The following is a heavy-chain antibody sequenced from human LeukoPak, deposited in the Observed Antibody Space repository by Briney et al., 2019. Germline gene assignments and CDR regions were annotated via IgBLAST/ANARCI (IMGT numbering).Heavy chain of an antibody. CDR3: AELGITMIGGV. Sequence: GGSLRLSCEASGFTFRNYYISWFRQAPGQGLEWVSWISADGNIIRYADSVKGRFIISRDNAKNSLYLQMNSLRAEDTAVYYCAELGITMIGGVWGKGTTVTISS. V-gene: IGHV3-11*04. J-gene: IGHJ6*04. CDR2: ISADGNII. CDR1: GFTFRNYY. D-gene: IGHD3-10*02.